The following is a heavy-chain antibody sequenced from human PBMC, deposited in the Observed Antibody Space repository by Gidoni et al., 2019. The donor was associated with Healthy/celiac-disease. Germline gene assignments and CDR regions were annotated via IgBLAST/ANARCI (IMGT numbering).Heavy chain of an antibody. D-gene: IGHD3-10*01. Sequence: EVQLVESGRGLVQPGGSLSLSCAASGFPFSSYEMNWVRQAPGKGLEWVSDISSSGSTIYDADSVKGRFTIARDNAKNSLYLQMSSRRDEETAVYYWARDLTMVRGVTEAFDIWGQGTMVTVSS. V-gene: IGHV3-48*03. J-gene: IGHJ3*02. CDR3: ARDLTMVRGVTEAFDI. CDR1: GFPFSSYE. CDR2: ISSSGSTI.